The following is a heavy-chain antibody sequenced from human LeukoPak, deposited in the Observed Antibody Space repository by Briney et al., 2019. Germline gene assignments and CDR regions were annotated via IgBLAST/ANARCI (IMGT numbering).Heavy chain of an antibody. D-gene: IGHD3-10*01. CDR1: GFTLSSFA. Sequence: GGSLRLSCAASGFTLSSFAMHWVRQAPGKGLEWVAVISYDGNTKYYADSVKGRFTISRDNSKNTLYLQMNRLRAEDTAIYYCRSGTDAFDYWGQGTLVTVSS. J-gene: IGHJ4*02. CDR2: ISYDGNTK. V-gene: IGHV3-30*04. CDR3: RSGTDAFDY.